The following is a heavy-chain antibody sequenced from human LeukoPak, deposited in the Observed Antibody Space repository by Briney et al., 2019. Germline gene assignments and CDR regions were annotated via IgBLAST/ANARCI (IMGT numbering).Heavy chain of an antibody. CDR2: IYTSGST. CDR3: ARDKGMLPPRWYFDL. V-gene: IGHV4-4*07. CDR1: GGSIGSYY. D-gene: IGHD2-15*01. Sequence: SETLSLTCTVSGGSIGSYYWSWIRQPPGKGLEWIGRIYTSGSTNYNPSLKSRVTMSVDTSKNQFSLKLSSVTAADTAVYYCARDKGMLPPRWYFDLWGRGTLVTVSS. J-gene: IGHJ2*01.